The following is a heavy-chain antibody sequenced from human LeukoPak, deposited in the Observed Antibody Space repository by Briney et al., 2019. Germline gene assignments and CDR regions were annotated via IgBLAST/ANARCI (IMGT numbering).Heavy chain of an antibody. J-gene: IGHJ6*02. V-gene: IGHV3-74*01. CDR2: INSDGSST. CDR1: GFTFSSYW. CDR3: ASQAYYYGMDV. Sequence: GGSLRLSCAASGFTFSSYWMHWVRQAPGKGLVWVSRINSDGSSTSYADSVKGRFTISRDNAKNTLYLQMNSLRAEDTAVYYCASQAYYYGMDVWGQGTMVTVSS.